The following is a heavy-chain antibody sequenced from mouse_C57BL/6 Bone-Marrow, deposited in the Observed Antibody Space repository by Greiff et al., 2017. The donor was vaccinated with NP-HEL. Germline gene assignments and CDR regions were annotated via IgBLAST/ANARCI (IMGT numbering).Heavy chain of an antibody. Sequence: EVMLVESGGGLVQPGGSMKLSCVASGFTFSNYWMTWVRQSPEKGLEWVAQIRLKSDNYATHYAESVKGRFTISRDDSKSSVYLQMNNSRAEDTGIYYCTGRQLRLQAMDYWGQGTSVTVSS. CDR2: IRLKSDNYAT. D-gene: IGHD3-2*02. J-gene: IGHJ4*01. CDR1: GFTFSNYW. V-gene: IGHV6-3*01. CDR3: TGRQLRLQAMDY.